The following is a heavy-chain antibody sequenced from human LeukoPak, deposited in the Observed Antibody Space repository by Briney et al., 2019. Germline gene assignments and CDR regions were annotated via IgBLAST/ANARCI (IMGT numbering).Heavy chain of an antibody. CDR3: ARTAKYYDFRSGYYTNYYYMDV. CDR1: GYTFTSYD. Sequence: GASVKVSCKASGYTFTSYDINWVRQATGQGLEWMGWMNPNSGNTGYAQKFQGRVTITRNTSISTAYMELSSLRSEDTAVYYCARTAKYYDFRSGYYTNYYYMDVWGKGTTVTVSS. CDR2: MNPNSGNT. D-gene: IGHD3-3*01. J-gene: IGHJ6*03. V-gene: IGHV1-8*03.